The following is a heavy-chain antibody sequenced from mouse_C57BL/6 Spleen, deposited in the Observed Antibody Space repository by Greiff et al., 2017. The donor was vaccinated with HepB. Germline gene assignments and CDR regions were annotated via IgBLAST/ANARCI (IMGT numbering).Heavy chain of an antibody. J-gene: IGHJ1*03. D-gene: IGHD1-1*01. CDR1: GYTFTSYD. Sequence: QVQLQQSGPELVKPGASVKLSCKASGYTFTSYDINWVKQRPGQGLEWIGWIYPRDGSTKYNEKFKGKATLTVDPSSSTAYMELHSLTSEDSAVYFCARVGYGSSYVPWYFDVWGTGTTVTVSS. CDR3: ARVGYGSSYVPWYFDV. CDR2: IYPRDGST. V-gene: IGHV1-85*01.